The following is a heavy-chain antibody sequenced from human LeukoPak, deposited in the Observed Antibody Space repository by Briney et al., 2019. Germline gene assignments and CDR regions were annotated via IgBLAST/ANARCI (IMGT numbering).Heavy chain of an antibody. CDR3: ARDLFPSGSGSYYLNWFDP. J-gene: IGHJ5*02. CDR1: GYTFTSYG. Sequence: ASVKVSCKASGYTFTSYGISWVRQAPGQGLEWMGWTSAYNGNTNYAQKLQGRVTMTTDTSTSTAYMELRSLRSDDTAVYYCARDLFPSGSGSYYLNWFDPWGQGTLVTVSS. CDR2: TSAYNGNT. V-gene: IGHV1-18*01. D-gene: IGHD3-10*01.